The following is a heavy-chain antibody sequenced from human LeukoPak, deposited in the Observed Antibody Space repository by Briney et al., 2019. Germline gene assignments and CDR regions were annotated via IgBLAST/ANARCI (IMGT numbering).Heavy chain of an antibody. Sequence: PSETLSLTCTVSGGSISSYYWSWIRQPPGKGLEWIGYIYYSGSTNYNPSLKSRVTISVDTSKNQFSLKLSSVTAADTAVYYCARHDGGYGSNWFDPWGQGTLVTVSS. CDR3: ARHDGGYGSNWFDP. J-gene: IGHJ5*02. CDR1: GGSISSYY. CDR2: IYYSGST. V-gene: IGHV4-59*08. D-gene: IGHD5-12*01.